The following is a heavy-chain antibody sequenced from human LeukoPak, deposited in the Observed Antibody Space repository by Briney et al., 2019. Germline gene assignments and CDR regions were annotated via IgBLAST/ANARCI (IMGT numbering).Heavy chain of an antibody. Sequence: SETLSLTCAVYGGSFSGYYWSWIRQPPGKGLEWIGEINHSGSTNYNPSLKSRVTISVDTSKNQFSLKLSSVTAADTAVYYCAREENIAVAGIDIRGQGTMVTVSS. J-gene: IGHJ3*02. V-gene: IGHV4-34*01. D-gene: IGHD6-19*01. CDR2: INHSGST. CDR1: GGSFSGYY. CDR3: AREENIAVAGIDI.